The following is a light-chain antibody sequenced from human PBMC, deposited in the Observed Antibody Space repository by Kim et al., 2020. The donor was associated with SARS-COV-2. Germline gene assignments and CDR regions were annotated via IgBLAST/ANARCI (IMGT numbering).Light chain of an antibody. CDR1: KLGDKY. Sequence: ALTQPPSVSVSPGQTASITCSGDKLGDKYACWYQQKPGQSPVLVIYQDSKRPSGIPERFSGSNSGNTATLTISGTQAMDEADYYCQAWDSSTAVFGGGTQLTVL. V-gene: IGLV3-1*01. CDR3: QAWDSSTAV. CDR2: QDS. J-gene: IGLJ3*02.